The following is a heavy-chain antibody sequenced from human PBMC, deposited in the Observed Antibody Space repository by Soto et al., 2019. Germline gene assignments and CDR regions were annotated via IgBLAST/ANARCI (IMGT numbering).Heavy chain of an antibody. CDR3: TSYSYSTMIGVSFDY. J-gene: IGHJ4*01. D-gene: IGHD3-10*02. Sequence: GGSLRLSCAASGFTFSNAWINWVRQAPGKGLEWVGRIKSKTDGGTTDYAAPVKGRFAISRDDSKNILYLQMNSLKIEDTAVYYCTSYSYSTMIGVSFDYWGHGTPVTVYS. V-gene: IGHV3-15*07. CDR2: IKSKTDGGTT. CDR1: GFTFSNAW.